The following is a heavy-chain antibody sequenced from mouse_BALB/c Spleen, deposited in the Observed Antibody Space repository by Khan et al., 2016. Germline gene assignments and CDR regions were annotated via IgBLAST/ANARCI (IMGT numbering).Heavy chain of an antibody. D-gene: IGHD2-4*01. V-gene: IGHV1-9*01. J-gene: IGHJ2*01. CDR3: ARWGDYDGGVYY. CDR1: GYTFSSYW. Sequence: QVQLKQSGAELMKPGASVKISCKATGYTFSSYWIEWVKQRPGHGLEWIGEILPGSGSTNYNEKFKGKATFTADTSSNTAYMQLSSLTSEDSAVYCCARWGDYDGGVYYWGQGTTLTVSS. CDR2: ILPGSGST.